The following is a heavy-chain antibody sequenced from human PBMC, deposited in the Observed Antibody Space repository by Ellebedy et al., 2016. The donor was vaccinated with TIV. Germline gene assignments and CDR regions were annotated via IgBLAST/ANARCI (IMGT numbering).Heavy chain of an antibody. V-gene: IGHV1-3*01. CDR2: IYPANGDT. Sequence: AASVKVSCKASGYIVTNHAIHWVRQAPGQSFEWMGWIYPANGDTKYSQQFQGRVTFTSDTSASTAYMELRSLRSDDTAVYYCARDLWFGASNYFDYWGQGTLVTVSS. CDR1: GYIVTNHA. CDR3: ARDLWFGASNYFDY. J-gene: IGHJ4*02. D-gene: IGHD3-10*01.